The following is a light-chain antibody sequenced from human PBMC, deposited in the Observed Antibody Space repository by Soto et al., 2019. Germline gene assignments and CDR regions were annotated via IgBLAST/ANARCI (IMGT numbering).Light chain of an antibody. CDR1: QSISSY. J-gene: IGKJ1*01. CDR2: AAS. Sequence: DIQMTQSPSSLSASVGDRVTITCRASQSISSYLNWYQQKPGKAPKLLIYAASSLQSGVPSRFSGGGSVTDFALTMVCVKSEDFATYYCRRYYGYPRTFGQGTKVDIK. CDR3: RRYYGYPRT. V-gene: IGKV1-39*01.